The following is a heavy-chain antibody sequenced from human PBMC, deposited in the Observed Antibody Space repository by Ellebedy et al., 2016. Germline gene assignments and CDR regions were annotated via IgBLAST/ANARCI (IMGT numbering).Heavy chain of an antibody. CDR3: ARDGDYYGSGRHFDY. CDR1: GGSFSGYY. D-gene: IGHD3-10*01. V-gene: IGHV4-34*01. CDR2: INHSGST. Sequence: SETLSLTCAVYGGSFSGYYWSWIRQPPGKGLEWIGEINHSGSTNYNPSLKSRVTISVDTSKNQFSLKLSSVTAADTAVYYCARDGDYYGSGRHFDYWGQGTLVTVSS. J-gene: IGHJ4*02.